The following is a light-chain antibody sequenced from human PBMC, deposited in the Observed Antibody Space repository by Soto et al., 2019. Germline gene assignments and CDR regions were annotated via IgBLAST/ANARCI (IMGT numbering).Light chain of an antibody. CDR3: QQTYTTPEIT. Sequence: EIVMTQSPATLSVSPGERATLSCRASQSVSSNLAWYQQKPGQAPRLLIYDASTRATGIPARFSGSGSGTEFTLTISSLQSEDFAIYYCQQTYTTPEITFGQGTRLDIK. CDR2: DAS. CDR1: QSVSSN. V-gene: IGKV3-15*01. J-gene: IGKJ5*01.